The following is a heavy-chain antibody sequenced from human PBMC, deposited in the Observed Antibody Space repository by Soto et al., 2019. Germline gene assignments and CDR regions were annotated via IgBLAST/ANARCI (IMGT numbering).Heavy chain of an antibody. CDR3: ARDHGYGFFDY. J-gene: IGHJ4*02. V-gene: IGHV1-18*01. D-gene: IGHD2-2*03. Sequence: ASVKVSCKASGYTFTRYGISWVRQAPGQGLEWMGWISAYNGNTNYAQKFQGRVTITTDTSTSTAYMELSSLRSEDTAVYYCARDHGYGFFDYWGQGTLVTVSS. CDR1: GYTFTRYG. CDR2: ISAYNGNT.